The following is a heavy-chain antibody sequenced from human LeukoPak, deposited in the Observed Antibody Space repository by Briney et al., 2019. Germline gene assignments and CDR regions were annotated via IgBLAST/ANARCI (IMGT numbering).Heavy chain of an antibody. CDR3: ARDLDGSGSYYTDY. CDR2: ISAYNGNT. J-gene: IGHJ4*02. CDR1: AYTFSNYG. V-gene: IGHV1-18*01. D-gene: IGHD3-10*01. Sequence: ASVKVSCKASAYTFSNYGFNWVRQAPGQGLEWMGWISAYNGNTKYAQKLQGRFTMSTDTSTSTAYMELRSLTSDGTAVYYCARDLDGSGSYYTDYWGQGTLVTVSS.